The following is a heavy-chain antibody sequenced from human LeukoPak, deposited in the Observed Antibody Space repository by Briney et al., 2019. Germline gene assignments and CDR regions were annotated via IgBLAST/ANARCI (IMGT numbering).Heavy chain of an antibody. V-gene: IGHV3-21*01. D-gene: IGHD1-26*01. CDR1: GLTFSSYS. Sequence: GGSLRLSCAASGLTFSSYSMNWVRQAPGKGLEWVSSISSSSSYIYYADSVKGRFTISRDNAKNSLYLQMNSLRAEDTAVYYCARANLGATSRNWFDPWGQGTLVTVSS. J-gene: IGHJ5*02. CDR3: ARANLGATSRNWFDP. CDR2: ISSSSSYI.